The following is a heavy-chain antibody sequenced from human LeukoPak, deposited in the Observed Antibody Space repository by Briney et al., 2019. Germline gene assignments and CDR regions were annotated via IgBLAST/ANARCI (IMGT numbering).Heavy chain of an antibody. V-gene: IGHV1-18*01. CDR2: ISAYNGNT. CDR3: ATDIVATTANDY. CDR1: GYTFTSYG. J-gene: IGHJ4*02. D-gene: IGHD5-12*01. Sequence: ASVKVSCKASGYTFTSYGISWVRQAPGQGLEWMGWISAYNGNTNYAQKLQGRVTMTTDTSTSTAYMELRSLRSDDTAVYYYATDIVATTANDYWGQGTLVTVSS.